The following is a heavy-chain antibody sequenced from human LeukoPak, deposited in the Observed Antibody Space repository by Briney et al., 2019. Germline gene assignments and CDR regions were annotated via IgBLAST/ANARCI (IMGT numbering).Heavy chain of an antibody. V-gene: IGHV4-4*07. CDR3: ARERGGDYSDAFDI. D-gene: IGHD4-11*01. CDR2: IYTSGST. J-gene: IGHJ3*02. Sequence: SQTLSLTCIVSGGSISSYYWSWIRQPAGKGLEWIGRIYTSGSTNYNPSLKSRVTMSVDTSKNQFSLNLSSVTAADTAVYYCARERGGDYSDAFDIWGQGTMVTVSS. CDR1: GGSISSYY.